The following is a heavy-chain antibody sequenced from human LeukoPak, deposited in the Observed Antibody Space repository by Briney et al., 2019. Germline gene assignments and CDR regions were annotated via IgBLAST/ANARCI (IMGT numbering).Heavy chain of an antibody. J-gene: IGHJ4*02. V-gene: IGHV3-48*03. CDR1: GFXISSYE. D-gene: IGHD1-1*01. Sequence: PGGSLRLSCAASGFXISSYEMDWVRQAPGKGLEWVSHISISGETKTYAESVKGRFTISRDNAKNLLYLQMSSLRAEDTAVYYCARDQRGTRLDWGQGTLVTVSS. CDR2: ISISGETK. CDR3: ARDQRGTRLD.